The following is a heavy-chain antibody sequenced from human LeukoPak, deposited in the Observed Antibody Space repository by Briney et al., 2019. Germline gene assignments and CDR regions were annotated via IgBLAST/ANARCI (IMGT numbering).Heavy chain of an antibody. D-gene: IGHD4-17*01. CDR2: IIPIFGTA. CDR3: ARHGDFPFTRYYYYMDV. CDR1: GGTFSSYA. J-gene: IGHJ6*03. Sequence: SVKVSCKASGGTFSSYAISWVRQAPGQGLEWMGGIIPIFGTANYAQKFQGRVTITTDESTSTAYMELSSLRSEDTAVYYCARHGDFPFTRYYYYMDVWGKGTTVTASS. V-gene: IGHV1-69*05.